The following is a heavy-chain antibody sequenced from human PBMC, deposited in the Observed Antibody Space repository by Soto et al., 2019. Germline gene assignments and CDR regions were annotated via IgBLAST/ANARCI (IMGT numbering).Heavy chain of an antibody. D-gene: IGHD3-22*01. CDR3: AKDRGHNRGYPRLDQ. CDR2: IRNSGEST. Sequence: EVQLLESGGGLAQPGGSLRLSCAASGFSIDSYAMNWVRQAPGKGLEWISMIRNSGESTYYAESVKGRFTISRDSSKNTLYLQMNSLRVEDTAVFYCAKDRGHNRGYPRLDQWGQGTRVTVSS. J-gene: IGHJ1*01. CDR1: GFSIDSYA. V-gene: IGHV3-23*01.